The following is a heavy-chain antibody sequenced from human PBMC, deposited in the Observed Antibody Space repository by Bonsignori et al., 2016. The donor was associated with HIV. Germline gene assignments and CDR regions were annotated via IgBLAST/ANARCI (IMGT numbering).Heavy chain of an antibody. CDR2: IIPLFRKA. J-gene: IGHJ4*02. Sequence: WVRQAPGQGLEWLGGIIPLFRKATYAEKFQGSVTITADETTGTAYLELNNLRSEDTAVYYCARSRMWVLGSTSSDPGEIWGQGTLVTVSS. D-gene: IGHD6-6*01. V-gene: IGHV1-69*01. CDR3: ARSRMWVLGSTSSDPGEI.